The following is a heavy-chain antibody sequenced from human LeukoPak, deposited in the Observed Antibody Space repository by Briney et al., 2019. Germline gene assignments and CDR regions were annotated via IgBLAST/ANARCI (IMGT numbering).Heavy chain of an antibody. V-gene: IGHV4-34*01. CDR3: ACSACYDSSPGYFDY. Sequence: SETLSLTCAVYGGSFSGYYWSWIRQPPGKGLEWIGEINHSGSTNYNPSLKSRVTISVDTSKNQFSLKLSSVTAADTAVYYCACSACYDSSPGYFDYWGQGTLVTVSS. J-gene: IGHJ4*02. CDR2: INHSGST. CDR1: GGSFSGYY. D-gene: IGHD3-22*01.